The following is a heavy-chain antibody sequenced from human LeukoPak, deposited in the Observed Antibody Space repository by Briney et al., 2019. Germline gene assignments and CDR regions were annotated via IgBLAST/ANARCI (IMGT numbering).Heavy chain of an antibody. CDR1: GFIFSDDA. CDR2: ISYSGSST. J-gene: IGHJ3*02. D-gene: IGHD1-26*01. Sequence: GGSLRLSCAASGFIFSDDAMSWVRQAPGKGLEWVADISYSGSSTYYADSVKGRFTISRDTYKNTLYLQMGSLRAEDMAVYYSAREGRNDAFDIWGQGTMVTVSS. CDR3: AREGRNDAFDI. V-gene: IGHV3-23*01.